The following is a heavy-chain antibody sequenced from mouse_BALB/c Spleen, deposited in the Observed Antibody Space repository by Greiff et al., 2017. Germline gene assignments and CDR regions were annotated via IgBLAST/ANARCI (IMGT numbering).Heavy chain of an antibody. CDR1: GYAFSSYW. J-gene: IGHJ3*01. Sequence: QVQLQQSGAELVRPGSSVKISCKASGYAFSSYWMNWVKQRPGQGLEWIGQIYPGDGDTNYNGKFKGKATLTADKSSSTAYMQLSSLTSEDSAVYFCAREGEFAYWGQGTLVTVAA. CDR3: AREGEFAY. CDR2: IYPGDGDT. V-gene: IGHV1-80*01.